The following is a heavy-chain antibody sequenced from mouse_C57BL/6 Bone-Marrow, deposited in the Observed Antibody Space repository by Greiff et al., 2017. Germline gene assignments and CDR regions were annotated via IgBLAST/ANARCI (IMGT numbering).Heavy chain of an antibody. D-gene: IGHD6-1*01. V-gene: IGHV1-69*01. Sequence: VQLQQPGAELVMPGASVKLSCKASGYTFTSYWMHWVKQTPGQGLEWIGEIDPSDSYTNYNQKFKGKSTLTVDKSSSTACMQLSSLTSEDSAVYYCARETYDCDNSLHYWYFDVWGTGTTVTVSS. CDR1: GYTFTSYW. CDR2: IDPSDSYT. J-gene: IGHJ1*03. CDR3: ARETYDCDNSLHYWYFDV.